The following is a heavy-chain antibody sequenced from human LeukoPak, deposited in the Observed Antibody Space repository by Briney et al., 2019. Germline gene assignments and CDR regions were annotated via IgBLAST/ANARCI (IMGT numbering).Heavy chain of an antibody. J-gene: IGHJ4*02. Sequence: PGGSLRLSCAASAFTFSSYWMSWVRQAPGKGPEWVANIKQDGSEKYYVDSVKGRFTISRDDAKNSLYLQMNSLRTEDTAVYYCARELDGAFDYWGQGTLVTVSS. CDR1: AFTFSSYW. D-gene: IGHD4-17*01. V-gene: IGHV3-7*01. CDR3: ARELDGAFDY. CDR2: IKQDGSEK.